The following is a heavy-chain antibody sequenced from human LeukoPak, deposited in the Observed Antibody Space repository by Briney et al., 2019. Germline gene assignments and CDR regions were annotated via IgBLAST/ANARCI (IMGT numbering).Heavy chain of an antibody. V-gene: IGHV3-72*01. D-gene: IGHD3-16*01. Sequence: GGFLRLSCAASGFTFSDYILDWVRQAPGKGLEWVGRIRRGSNSYTTEYAASVKARFIISRDDSQNSLFLHMYSLKTEDTAVYYCTRDGGDSINTAFDIWGRGTMVTVSS. CDR1: GFTFSDYI. CDR2: IRRGSNSYTT. CDR3: TRDGGDSINTAFDI. J-gene: IGHJ3*02.